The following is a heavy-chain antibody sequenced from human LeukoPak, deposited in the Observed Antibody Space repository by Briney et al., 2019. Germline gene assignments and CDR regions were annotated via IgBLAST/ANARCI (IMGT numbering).Heavy chain of an antibody. CDR3: ARVLYCSGGSCYFDS. CDR2: VSSLSNTI. CDR1: RFTFTDYS. J-gene: IGHJ4*02. Sequence: PGGSLRLSCAASRFTFTDYSMNWVRQAPGKGLEWVSFVSSLSNTIYYADSVKGRFTISRDNAKNSLYLQMNSLRDEDTAVYYCARVLYCSGGSCYFDSWGQGTLVTVSS. D-gene: IGHD2-15*01. V-gene: IGHV3-48*02.